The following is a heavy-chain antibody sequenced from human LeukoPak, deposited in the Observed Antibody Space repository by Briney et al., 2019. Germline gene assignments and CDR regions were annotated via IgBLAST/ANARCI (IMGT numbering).Heavy chain of an antibody. CDR1: GFTFSSYS. CDR2: ISGSGDTT. CDR3: ARAAYASSPDY. J-gene: IGHJ4*02. V-gene: IGHV3-23*01. Sequence: GGSLRLSCTASGFTFSSYSMSWVRQGPGTGLEWVSAISGSGDTTFYADSVKGRFTISRDNSKKTLYLQVNSLRAEDTAVYFCARAAYASSPDYWGQGTLVTVSS. D-gene: IGHD6-13*01.